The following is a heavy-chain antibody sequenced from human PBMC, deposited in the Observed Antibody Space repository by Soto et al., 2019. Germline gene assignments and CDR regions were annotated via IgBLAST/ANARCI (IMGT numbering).Heavy chain of an antibody. CDR2: ISGSGGST. Sequence: GGSLRLSCATSGFTFSSNAMRWVRQATGKGLEWVSAISGSGGSTYYADSVKGRFTISRDNSKNTLYLQMNSLRAEDTAVYYCAKFTPQDIVVVPAADYGMDVWGQGTTVTVSS. J-gene: IGHJ6*02. CDR3: AKFTPQDIVVVPAADYGMDV. V-gene: IGHV3-23*01. CDR1: GFTFSSNA. D-gene: IGHD2-2*01.